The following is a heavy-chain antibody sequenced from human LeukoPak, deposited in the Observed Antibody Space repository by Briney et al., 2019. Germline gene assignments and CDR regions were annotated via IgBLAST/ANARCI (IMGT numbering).Heavy chain of an antibody. V-gene: IGHV3-23*01. CDR3: GREHRKGGYSSSWLLHYYGMDV. CDR2: ISGSGGST. CDR1: GFTFSSYA. Sequence: GGSLRLSCAASGFTFSSYAMSWVRQAPGKGLEWVSAISGSGGSTYYADSVKGRFTISRGNSKNTLYLQMNSLRAEDTAVYYCGREHRKGGYSSSWLLHYYGMDVWGQGTTVTVSS. D-gene: IGHD6-13*01. J-gene: IGHJ6*02.